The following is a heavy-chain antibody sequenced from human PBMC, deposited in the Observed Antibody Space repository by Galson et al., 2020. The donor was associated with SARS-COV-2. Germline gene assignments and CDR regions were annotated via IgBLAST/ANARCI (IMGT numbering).Heavy chain of an antibody. CDR3: ARREFYDPKGWFDP. CDR2: IIPIFGTA. Sequence: SVKVSCKASGGTFSSYAISWVQQAPGQGLEWMGGIIPIFGTANYAQKFQGRVTITADESTSTAYMELSSLRSEDTAVYYCARREFYDPKGWFDPWGQGTLVTVSS. D-gene: IGHD3-22*01. CDR1: GGTFSSYA. J-gene: IGHJ5*02. V-gene: IGHV1-69*13.